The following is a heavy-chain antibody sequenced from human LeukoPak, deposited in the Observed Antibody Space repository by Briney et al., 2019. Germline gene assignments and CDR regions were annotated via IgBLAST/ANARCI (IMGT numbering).Heavy chain of an antibody. CDR3: AKLAKYFYGSETYYFFEH. Sequence: GGSLRLSCAASGFTFRSYYMSWVRQAPGKGLEGVANIDQDGSEKYYVDSVKGRFTIFRDNAKNSLYLQMNSLRVEDTAVYYCAKLAKYFYGSETYYFFEHWGQGTPVTASS. V-gene: IGHV3-7*01. CDR1: GFTFRSYY. CDR2: IDQDGSEK. D-gene: IGHD3-10*01. J-gene: IGHJ4*02.